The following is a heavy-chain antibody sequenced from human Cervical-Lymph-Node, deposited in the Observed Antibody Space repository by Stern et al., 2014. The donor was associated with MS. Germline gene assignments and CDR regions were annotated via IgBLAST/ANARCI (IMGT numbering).Heavy chain of an antibody. CDR2: IIPIFGTA. CDR1: GGTFSSYA. Sequence: VQLEESGAEVKKPGSSVKVSCKASGGTFSSYAISWVRQAPGQGLEWMGGIIPIFGTANYAQKFQGRVTITADESTSTAYMELSSLRSEDTAVYYCARNMYYYDSSGYFGGAFDIWGQGTMVTVSS. V-gene: IGHV1-69*01. D-gene: IGHD3-22*01. J-gene: IGHJ3*02. CDR3: ARNMYYYDSSGYFGGAFDI.